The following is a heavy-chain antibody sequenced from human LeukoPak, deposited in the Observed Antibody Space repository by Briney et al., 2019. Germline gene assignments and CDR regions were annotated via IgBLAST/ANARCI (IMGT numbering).Heavy chain of an antibody. CDR2: IGGTGTSI. Sequence: GGSLRLSCAASGFTFSTYSMNWVRQAPGKGLEWVSSIGGTGTSIYYADSVKGRFTISRDNPKNSLYLQMNSLRAEDTAVYYCAREPFWSGYYSNLHFDYWGQGTLVTVSS. CDR3: AREPFWSGYYSNLHFDY. CDR1: GFTFSTYS. J-gene: IGHJ4*02. D-gene: IGHD3-3*01. V-gene: IGHV3-21*01.